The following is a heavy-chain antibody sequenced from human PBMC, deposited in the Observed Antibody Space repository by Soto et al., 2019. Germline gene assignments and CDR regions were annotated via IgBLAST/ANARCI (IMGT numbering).Heavy chain of an antibody. V-gene: IGHV1-8*01. Sequence: QVTRVQSGAEVKKPGASVKVSCKASGNTFTSYDINWVRQATGHGLEWMGWINPNSGNIGYAQKFQGRVTMTRDTAIRTAYMEVSRLSSDDTAVYYCARGRASGSYYLLDYWGQGTLVTVSS. CDR1: GNTFTSYD. CDR2: INPNSGNI. CDR3: ARGRASGSYYLLDY. D-gene: IGHD3-10*01. J-gene: IGHJ4*02.